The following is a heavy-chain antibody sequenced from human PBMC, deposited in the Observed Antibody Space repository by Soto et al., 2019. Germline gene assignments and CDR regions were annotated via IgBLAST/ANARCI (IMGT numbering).Heavy chain of an antibody. D-gene: IGHD3-10*01. CDR2: ISAYNGNT. V-gene: IGHV1-18*01. J-gene: IGHJ4*02. CDR1: GYTFTSYG. Sequence: ASVKVSCTASGYTFTSYGISWVRQAPGQGLEWMGWISAYNGNTNYAQKLQGRVTMTTDTSTSTAYMELRSLRSDDTAVYYCARDQTLGWFGELLFSSFFDYWGQGTLVTVSS. CDR3: ARDQTLGWFGELLFSSFFDY.